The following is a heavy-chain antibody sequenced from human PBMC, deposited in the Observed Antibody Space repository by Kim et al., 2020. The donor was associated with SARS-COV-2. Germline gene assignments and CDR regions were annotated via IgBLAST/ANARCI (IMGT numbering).Heavy chain of an antibody. V-gene: IGHV3-49*04. J-gene: IGHJ3*02. CDR3: RGPFAFDI. Sequence: GGSLRLSCTASGFTFGDYAMSWVRQAPGKGLEWVGFIRSKAYGGTTEYAASVKGRFTISRDDSKSIAYLQMNSLKTEDTAVYYCRGPFAFDIWGRGTMVTVSS. D-gene: IGHD3-16*01. CDR2: IRSKAYGGTT. CDR1: GFTFGDYA.